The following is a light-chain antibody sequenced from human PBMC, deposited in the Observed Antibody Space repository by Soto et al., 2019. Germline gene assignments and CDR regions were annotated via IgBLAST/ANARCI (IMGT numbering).Light chain of an antibody. CDR2: DGS. Sequence: EIVLTQSPATLSLSPGERATLSCRASQSVSNFLAWYQQKPGQAPRLLIYDGSNRATGIPARFSGSGSGTDFTLTIRSLEPEDFAIYYCQQRTNWPLTTFGHGTRLEIK. J-gene: IGKJ5*01. CDR1: QSVSNF. V-gene: IGKV3-11*01. CDR3: QQRTNWPLTT.